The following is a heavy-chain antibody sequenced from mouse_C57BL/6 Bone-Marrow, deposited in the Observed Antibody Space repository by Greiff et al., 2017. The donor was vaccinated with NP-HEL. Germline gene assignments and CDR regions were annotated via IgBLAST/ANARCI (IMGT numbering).Heavy chain of an antibody. Sequence: QVQLKQPGAELVMPGASVKLSCKASGYTFTSYWMHWVKQRPGQGLEWIGEIDPSDSYTNYNQKFKGKSTLTVDKSSSTAYMQLSSLTSEDSAVYYCARRYDYDGAWFAYWGQGTLVTVSA. J-gene: IGHJ3*01. D-gene: IGHD2-4*01. CDR1: GYTFTSYW. CDR3: ARRYDYDGAWFAY. CDR2: IDPSDSYT. V-gene: IGHV1-69*01.